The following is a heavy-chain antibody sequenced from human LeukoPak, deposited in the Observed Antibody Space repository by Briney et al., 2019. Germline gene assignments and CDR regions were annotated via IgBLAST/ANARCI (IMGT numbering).Heavy chain of an antibody. CDR2: ISDGGGST. CDR1: GFTFDDYA. Sequence: PGGSLRLSCAASGFTFDDYAMHWVRQAPGKGLEWVSFISDGGGSTYYAGSVKGRFTISRDNSKNTLYLQMNSLRGDDTAVYYCAKRAASASYYFDYWGQGTLVTVSS. J-gene: IGHJ4*02. D-gene: IGHD6-25*01. V-gene: IGHV3-23*01. CDR3: AKRAASASYYFDY.